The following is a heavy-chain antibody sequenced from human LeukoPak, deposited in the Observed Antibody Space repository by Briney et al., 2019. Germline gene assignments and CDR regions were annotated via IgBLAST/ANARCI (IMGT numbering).Heavy chain of an antibody. J-gene: IGHJ4*02. CDR1: GCTGSSCS. CDR3: AKNLMEYTHGYFDY. Sequence: PGGSRRLYCAAAGCTGSSCSMNWVRQAPGKGLEWVSYISSSSSTIYYADSVKGRFTISGDNSKNTLYLQMNSLRAEDTAVYYCAKNLMEYTHGYFDYWGQGTLVTVSS. CDR2: ISSSSSTI. D-gene: IGHD2-2*02. V-gene: IGHV3-48*01.